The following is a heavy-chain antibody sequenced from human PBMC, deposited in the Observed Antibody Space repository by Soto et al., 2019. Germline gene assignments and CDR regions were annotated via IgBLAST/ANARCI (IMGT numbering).Heavy chain of an antibody. CDR3: AKGGRQWLIKSAFNS. Sequence: VQLVESGGGVVQPGRSLRLSGAASGFTFSDYAMHWVRQAPGKGLEWVAVVSHDGRNTHYADSVKGRCTISRDSSKNTVSLEMTSLRAEDTAVYYCAKGGRQWLIKSAFNSWGQGALVKVSS. CDR1: GFTFSDYA. J-gene: IGHJ4*02. CDR2: VSHDGRNT. D-gene: IGHD6-19*01. V-gene: IGHV3-30*18.